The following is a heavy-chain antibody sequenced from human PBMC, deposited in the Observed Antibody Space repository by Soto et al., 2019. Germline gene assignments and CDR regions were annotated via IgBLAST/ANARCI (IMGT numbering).Heavy chain of an antibody. CDR1: GFTFSSYS. CDR2: ISYDGSNK. J-gene: IGHJ4*02. D-gene: IGHD5-18*01. Sequence: WGSLRLSCAASGFTFSSYSMNWVRQAPGKGLEWVAVISYDGSNKYYADSVKGRFTISRDNSKNTLYLQMNSLRAEDTAVYYCAKDATAMDPNYFDYWGQGTLVTVSS. CDR3: AKDATAMDPNYFDY. V-gene: IGHV3-30*18.